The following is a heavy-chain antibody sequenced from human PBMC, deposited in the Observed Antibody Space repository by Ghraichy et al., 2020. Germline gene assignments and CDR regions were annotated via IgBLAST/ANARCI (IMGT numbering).Heavy chain of an antibody. CDR3: VVGGYFFNY. J-gene: IGHJ4*02. D-gene: IGHD6-6*01. V-gene: IGHV3-7*01. Sequence: GGSLRLSCAASGVSFSTYWMSWVRQAPGKGLEWVANIKQDGSEKNYVDSVKGRFTISRDNTKNSLYLQMNGLRAEDMALYYCVVGGYFFNYWGQGTLVTVSS. CDR2: IKQDGSEK. CDR1: GVSFSTYW.